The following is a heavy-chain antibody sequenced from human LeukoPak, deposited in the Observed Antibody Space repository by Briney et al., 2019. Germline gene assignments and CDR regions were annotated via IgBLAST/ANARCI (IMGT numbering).Heavy chain of an antibody. Sequence: SETLSLTCTVSGGSISSSSYYWGWIRQPPGKGLEWIGSIYYSGSTYYNPSLKSRVTISVDTSKNQFSLKLSSVTAADTAVYYCARGSTLRHYQYWGQGTLVTVSS. J-gene: IGHJ4*02. CDR2: IYYSGST. CDR1: GGSISSSSYY. V-gene: IGHV4-39*01. D-gene: IGHD3-16*01. CDR3: ARGSTLRHYQY.